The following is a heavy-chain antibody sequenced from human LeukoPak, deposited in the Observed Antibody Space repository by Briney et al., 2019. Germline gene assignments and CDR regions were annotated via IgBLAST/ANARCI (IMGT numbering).Heavy chain of an antibody. CDR1: GYSFTSYW. D-gene: IGHD2-21*01. J-gene: IGHJ3*02. CDR3: ARLVVVRGWDAFDI. Sequence: GESLKISCRGSGYSFTSYWIGWVRQMPGKGLEWMGIIYPGDSDTRYSPSLQGQVTISADKSISTAYLQWSSLKASDTAMYYCARLVVVRGWDAFDIWGQGTMVTVSS. V-gene: IGHV5-51*01. CDR2: IYPGDSDT.